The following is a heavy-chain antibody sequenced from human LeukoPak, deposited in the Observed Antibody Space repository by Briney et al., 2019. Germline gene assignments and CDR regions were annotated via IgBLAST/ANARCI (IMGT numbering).Heavy chain of an antibody. CDR3: ARDRDGKGSAIFY. CDR2: IRPHTGET. J-gene: IGHJ4*02. V-gene: IGHV1-18*01. CDR1: GYNFPSYG. Sequence: GASVKVSCKASGYNFPSYGINWVRQTPGQGLEWMGWIRPHTGETNSAQRFQDRVTMTTDASTTTAYMELRSLRFDDTAVYYCARDRDGKGSAIFYWGQGSLVTVSS. D-gene: IGHD2-2*01.